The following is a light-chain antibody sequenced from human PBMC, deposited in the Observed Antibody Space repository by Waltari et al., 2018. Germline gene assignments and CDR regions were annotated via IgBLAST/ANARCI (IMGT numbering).Light chain of an antibody. V-gene: IGKV2-28*01. Sequence: DIVMTQSPLSLPVTPGEPASISCRSSQSLLHSNGYNYLDWYLQKPGQPPKVLFYWAATRESGVPDRCSGSGSGTDFTLTISRLQPDDFAVYYCHQYGSAPLTFGGGTKVEI. CDR1: QSLLHSNGYNY. J-gene: IGKJ4*01. CDR2: WAA. CDR3: HQYGSAPLT.